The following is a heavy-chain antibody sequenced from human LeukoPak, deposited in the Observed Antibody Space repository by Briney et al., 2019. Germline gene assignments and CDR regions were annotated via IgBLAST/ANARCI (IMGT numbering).Heavy chain of an antibody. V-gene: IGHV3-7*01. CDR1: GFTFSAYW. J-gene: IGHJ4*02. CDR3: ARVGKNGWDFDH. D-gene: IGHD6-19*01. CDR2: IIEGGDVK. Sequence: GGSLRLSCAASGFTFSAYWMTWVRQAPGKGLAWVANIIEGGDVKYYVDSVKGRFTISRDNTKNSLYLQMTSLRADGTAVYYCARVGKNGWDFDHWGQGTLVTVSS.